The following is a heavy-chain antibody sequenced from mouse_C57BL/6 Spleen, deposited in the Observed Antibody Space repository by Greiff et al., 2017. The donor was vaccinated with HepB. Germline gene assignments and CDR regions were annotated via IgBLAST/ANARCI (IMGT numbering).Heavy chain of an antibody. D-gene: IGHD2-4*01. CDR3: ARSDDYDGGYAMDY. CDR2: IWSGGST. CDR1: GFSLTSYG. Sequence: VKLVESGPGLVQPSQSLSITCTVSGFSLTSYGVHWVRQSPGKGLEWLGVIWSGGSTDYNAAFISRLSISKDNSKSQVFFKMNSLQADDTAIYYCARSDDYDGGYAMDYWGQGTSVTVSP. J-gene: IGHJ4*01. V-gene: IGHV2-2*01.